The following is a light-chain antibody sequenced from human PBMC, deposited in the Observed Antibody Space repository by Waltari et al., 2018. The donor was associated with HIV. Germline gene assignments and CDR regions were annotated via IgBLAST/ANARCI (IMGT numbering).Light chain of an antibody. V-gene: IGKV1-NL1*01. CDR2: ATS. J-gene: IGKJ2*03. CDR1: QGSSNS. Sequence: DIQMTQSPSSLSASVGDRVTITCRASQGSSNSLAWYQQKPGKAPNLLLYATSRLESGVPLRFSGSGSGTDYTLTISSLQPEDFATYYCQQYYSSPGFGQGTKLEI. CDR3: QQYYSSPG.